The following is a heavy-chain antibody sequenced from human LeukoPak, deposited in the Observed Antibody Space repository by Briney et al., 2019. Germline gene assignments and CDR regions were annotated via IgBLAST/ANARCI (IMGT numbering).Heavy chain of an antibody. D-gene: IGHD3-3*01. J-gene: IGHJ4*02. CDR1: GFTFSDYW. V-gene: IGHV3-74*01. CDR2: INSDGSST. Sequence: GGSLRLSCAASGFTFSDYWMHWVRQAPGKGLVWVSRINSDGSSTSYADSVKGRFTISRDNAKNTLYLQMNSLRAEDTAVYYCGNAWSITIFGVVTIFDYWGQGTLVTVSS. CDR3: GNAWSITIFGVVTIFDY.